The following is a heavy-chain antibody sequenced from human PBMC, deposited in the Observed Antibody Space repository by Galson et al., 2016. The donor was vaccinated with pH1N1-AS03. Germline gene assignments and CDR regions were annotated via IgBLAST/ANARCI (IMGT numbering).Heavy chain of an antibody. D-gene: IGHD6-19*01. V-gene: IGHV5-51*03. J-gene: IGHJ4*02. CDR1: GYSFSNYW. CDR3: ARVIPVAGFHFDS. Sequence: QSGAEVTKPGESLRVSCTGYGYSFSNYWIGWVRQLPGKGLEWMGFIYCGDSDTRYGPSFQGRVTFSADKSTNTAYLQWSRLQASDTAIYYCARVIPVAGFHFDSWGQGTLVTVSP. CDR2: IYCGDSDT.